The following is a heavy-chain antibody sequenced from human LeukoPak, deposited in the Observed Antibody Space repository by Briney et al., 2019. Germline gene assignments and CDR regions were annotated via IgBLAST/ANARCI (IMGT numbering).Heavy chain of an antibody. CDR1: GFNVTTTP. D-gene: IGHD6-6*01. J-gene: IGHJ4*02. CDR2: IYSGGGT. CDR3: ARLVYK. Sequence: GGSLRLSCTVSGFNVTTTPMTWVRQAPGQGLEWVSSIYSGGGTYYAEFVKGRFTISRGRSKNALYLQMNSLRVEDTAMFYCARLVYKWGQGTLVTVSS. V-gene: IGHV3-53*01.